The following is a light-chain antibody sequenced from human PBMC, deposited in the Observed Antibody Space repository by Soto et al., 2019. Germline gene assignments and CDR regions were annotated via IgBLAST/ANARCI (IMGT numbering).Light chain of an antibody. Sequence: EIVFTQSPGTLSFSPGERATLSCRASQSVSSSHLAWYQQKPGQAPRLLIYGASSRATGIPDRFSGSGSGTDFTLTISSLEPEDFAVYYCQQRSHWPPTFGQGTKVDIK. CDR1: QSVSSSH. CDR3: QQRSHWPPT. J-gene: IGKJ1*01. V-gene: IGKV3D-20*02. CDR2: GAS.